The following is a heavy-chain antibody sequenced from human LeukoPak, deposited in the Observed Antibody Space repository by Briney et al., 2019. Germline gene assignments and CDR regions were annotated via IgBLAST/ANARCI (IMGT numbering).Heavy chain of an antibody. D-gene: IGHD6-13*01. J-gene: IGHJ4*02. Sequence: GESLKISCKGSGYSFTSYWIGWVRQMPGKGLEWMGIIYPGDSDTRYGPSFQGQVTISADKSISTAYLQWSSLKASETAMYYCARQQGGSSSWYPSDYWGQGTLVTVSS. CDR1: GYSFTSYW. CDR2: IYPGDSDT. V-gene: IGHV5-51*01. CDR3: ARQQGGSSSWYPSDY.